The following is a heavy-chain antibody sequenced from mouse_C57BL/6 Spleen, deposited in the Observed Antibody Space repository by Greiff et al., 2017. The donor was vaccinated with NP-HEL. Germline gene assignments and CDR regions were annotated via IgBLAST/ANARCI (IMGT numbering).Heavy chain of an antibody. CDR1: GYTFTDYY. V-gene: IGHV1-76*01. CDR2: IYPGSGNT. Sequence: VHLVESGAELVRPGASVKLSCKASGYTFTDYYINWVKQRPGQGLEWIARIYPGSGNTYYNEKFKGKATLTAEKSSSTAYMQLSSLTSEYSAVYFCARSELFSWFAYWGQGTLVTVSA. CDR3: ARSELFSWFAY. J-gene: IGHJ3*01.